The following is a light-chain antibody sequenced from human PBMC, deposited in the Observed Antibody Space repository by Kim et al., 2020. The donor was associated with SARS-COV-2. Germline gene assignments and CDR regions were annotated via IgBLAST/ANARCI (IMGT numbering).Light chain of an antibody. CDR2: DAS. V-gene: IGKV1-33*01. CDR3: QQFDDLPYT. CDR1: QDISHF. J-gene: IGKJ2*01. Sequence: DIQMTQSPSPLPASVGDRVTITCQASQDISHFLNWYQQTPGKAPKLLISDASNLEAGVPSRFSGFGSGTHFTFTISALQPEDIATYYCQQFDDLPYTFGQGTKLEI.